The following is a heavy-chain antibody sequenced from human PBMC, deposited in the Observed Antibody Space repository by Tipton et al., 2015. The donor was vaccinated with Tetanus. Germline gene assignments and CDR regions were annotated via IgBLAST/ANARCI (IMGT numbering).Heavy chain of an antibody. J-gene: IGHJ4*02. V-gene: IGHV3-7*01. CDR1: GFTFRHYW. Sequence: SLRLSCEGFGFTFRHYWMSWVRQAPGQGLEWVANIKEDGNEQYYADSVKGRFTISRDNAKNSLFLEMNSPRADDTAVYYCVSGSALDYWGQGTLITVSS. CDR2: IKEDGNEQ. D-gene: IGHD6-25*01. CDR3: VSGSALDY.